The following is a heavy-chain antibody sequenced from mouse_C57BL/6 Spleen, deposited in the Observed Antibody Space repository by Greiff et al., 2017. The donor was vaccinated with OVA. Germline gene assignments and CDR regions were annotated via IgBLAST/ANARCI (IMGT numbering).Heavy chain of an antibody. CDR1: GYTFTSYT. D-gene: IGHD2-5*01. CDR2: INPSSGYT. CDR3: ARSGSNYGVFFDY. V-gene: IGHV1-4*01. Sequence: QVQLKESGAELARPGASVKMSCKASGYTFTSYTMHWVKQRPGPGLEWIGYINPSSGYTKYNQKFKDKATLTADKSSSTAYMQLSSLTSEDSAVYYCARSGSNYGVFFDYWGQGTTLTVSS. J-gene: IGHJ2*01.